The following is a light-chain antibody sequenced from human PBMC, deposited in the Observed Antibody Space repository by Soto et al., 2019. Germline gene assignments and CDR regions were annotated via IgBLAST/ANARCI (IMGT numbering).Light chain of an antibody. V-gene: IGKV3-15*01. CDR2: GAS. J-gene: IGKJ4*01. Sequence: EVVMTQYTVTLSVSPGEGCTLSFRASQSVRRNLAWYQQRPGQAPRLLIYGASTRATGIPARFSGSGSGTEFTLTISSLQSEDSAVYYCQQYDVWPPLTFGGGTMV. CDR1: QSVRRN. CDR3: QQYDVWPPLT.